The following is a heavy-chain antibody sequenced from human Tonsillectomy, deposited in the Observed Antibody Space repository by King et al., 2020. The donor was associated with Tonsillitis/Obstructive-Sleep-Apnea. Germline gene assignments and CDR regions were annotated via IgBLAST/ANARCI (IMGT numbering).Heavy chain of an antibody. CDR3: AGGGITLRVVVGGSRAFDI. D-gene: IGHD3-22*01. J-gene: IGHJ3*02. CDR1: GGSLSGYY. V-gene: IGHV4-34*01. CDR2: INHSGST. Sequence: VQLQQWGAGLLKPSETLSLTCAVYGGSLSGYYWSWIRQPPGKGLEWIGEINHSGSTNYNPSLKSRVTISVDTSKNHLSLKLRSVTAADTAVYYCAGGGITLRVVVGGSRAFDIWGQGTMVTVSS.